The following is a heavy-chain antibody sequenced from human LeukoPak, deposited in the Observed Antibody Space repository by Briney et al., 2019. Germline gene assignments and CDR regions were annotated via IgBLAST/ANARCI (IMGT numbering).Heavy chain of an antibody. V-gene: IGHV1-2*02. CDR1: GYTFNGHY. CDR2: INPNSDGT. Sequence: ASVKVSCKASGYTFNGHYIHWVRQAPGQGLEWMGWINPNSDGTNYPQKFQGRVTMTRDTSISTACMELSSLTSDDTAVYYCARAWSHSSSWYLYFDYWGQGTLVTVSS. J-gene: IGHJ4*02. CDR3: ARAWSHSSSWYLYFDY. D-gene: IGHD6-13*01.